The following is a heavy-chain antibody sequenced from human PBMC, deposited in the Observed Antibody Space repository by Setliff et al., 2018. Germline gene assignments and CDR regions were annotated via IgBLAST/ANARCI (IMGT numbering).Heavy chain of an antibody. D-gene: IGHD5-12*01. J-gene: IGHJ4*02. Sequence: SGPTLVNPTQTLTPTCTFSGFSLSTSGMYVSWIRQPPGKALEWLGSIDWYDDKLYSTSLKTRLTISKDTSKNQVVLTMTNMDPVDTATYYCARIRKGYTGYEGFDYWGQGTLVTVSS. CDR3: ARIRKGYTGYEGFDY. CDR2: IDWYDDK. V-gene: IGHV2-70*17. CDR1: GFSLSTSGMY.